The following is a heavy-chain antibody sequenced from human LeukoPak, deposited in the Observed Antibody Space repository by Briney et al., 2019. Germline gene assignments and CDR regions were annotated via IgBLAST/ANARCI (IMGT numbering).Heavy chain of an antibody. CDR3: ARHGTISSESYFDY. V-gene: IGHV4-59*08. J-gene: IGHJ4*02. CDR2: IYYSGST. D-gene: IGHD1-14*01. CDR1: GGSISSYY. Sequence: SETLSLTCTVSGGSISSYYWSWIRQPPGKGLEWIGYIYYSGSTNYNPSLKGRVTGFVDTSKNQVSLRLSSVTAADTAVYYCARHGTISSESYFDYWGQGALVTVSS.